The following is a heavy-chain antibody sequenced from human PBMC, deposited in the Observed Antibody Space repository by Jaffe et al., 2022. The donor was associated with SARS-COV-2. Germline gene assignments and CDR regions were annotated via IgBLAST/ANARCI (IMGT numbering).Heavy chain of an antibody. CDR2: IIPIFGTA. CDR1: GGTFSSYA. D-gene: IGHD2-2*01. V-gene: IGHV1-69*01. J-gene: IGHJ6*02. CDR3: ARGGGYCSSTSCYLWPRYYGMDV. Sequence: QVQLVQSGAEVKKPGSSVKVSCKASGGTFSSYAISWVRQAPGQGLEWMGGIIPIFGTANYAQKFQGRVTITADESTSTAYMELSSLRSEDTAVYYCARGGGYCSSTSCYLWPRYYGMDVWGQGTTVTVSS.